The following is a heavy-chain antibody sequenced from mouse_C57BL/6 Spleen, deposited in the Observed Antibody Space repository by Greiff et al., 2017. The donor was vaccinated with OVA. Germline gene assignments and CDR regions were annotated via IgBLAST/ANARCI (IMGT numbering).Heavy chain of an antibody. V-gene: IGHV5-4*01. J-gene: IGHJ1*03. CDR2: ISDGGSYT. CDR1: GFTFSSYA. Sequence: EVQRVESGGGLVKPGGSLKLSCAASGFTFSSYAMSWVRQTPEKRLEWVATISDGGSYTYYPDNVKGRLTISRDNAKNNLYLQMSHLKSEDTAMYYCARDRTGTPYWYFDVWGTGTTVTVSS. CDR3: ARDRTGTPYWYFDV. D-gene: IGHD4-1*01.